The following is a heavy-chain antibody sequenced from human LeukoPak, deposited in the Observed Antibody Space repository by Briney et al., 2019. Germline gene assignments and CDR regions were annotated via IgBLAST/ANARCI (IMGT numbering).Heavy chain of an antibody. CDR2: ISSSGGVT. J-gene: IGHJ5*01. CDR1: GFTFSDYY. CDR3: KRGGLGYCTSIDCYAYNWFAS. V-gene: IGHV3-11*01. Sequence: GGSLRLSCAASGFTFSDYYMTWIRQAPGKGLEWVSYISSSGGVTDYADSVTGRFTISRANAKNSLYLQMNSLRVEDTAVYYCKRGGLGYCTSIDCYAYNWFASWGQGTLVTVSS. D-gene: IGHD2-2*01.